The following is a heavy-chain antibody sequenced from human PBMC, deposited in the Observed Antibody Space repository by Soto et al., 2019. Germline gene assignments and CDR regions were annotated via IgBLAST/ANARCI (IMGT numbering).Heavy chain of an antibody. D-gene: IGHD2-21*01. Sequence: QVQLVQSGAEVKKPGSSVKVSCKASGGTFSSYTISWVRQAPGQGLEWMGGIIPTFGTADYAQKFQGRVTITADESTSTGYMELSSLRSEDPALYYCARPSCGAACYYYGMDVWGQGTAVTVSS. V-gene: IGHV1-69*12. J-gene: IGHJ6*02. CDR2: IIPTFGTA. CDR3: ARPSCGAACYYYGMDV. CDR1: GGTFSSYT.